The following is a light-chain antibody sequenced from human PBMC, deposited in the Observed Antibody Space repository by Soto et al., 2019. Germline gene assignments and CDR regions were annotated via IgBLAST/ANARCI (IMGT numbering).Light chain of an antibody. J-gene: IGLJ2*01. V-gene: IGLV2-14*03. CDR2: DVS. CDR3: SSYTSSITVI. CDR1: SSDIGAYNY. Sequence: SVLTQPASVSESPGQSITISCTGTSSDIGAYNYVSWYQHHPGKAPKLMIFDVSNRPSGVSNRFSGSKSGNTASLTISGLQAEDEADYYCSSYTSSITVIFGGGTKLTVL.